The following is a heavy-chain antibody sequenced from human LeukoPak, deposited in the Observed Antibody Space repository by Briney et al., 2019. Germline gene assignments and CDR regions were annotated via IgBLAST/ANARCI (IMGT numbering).Heavy chain of an antibody. D-gene: IGHD2-15*01. CDR2: INHSGST. V-gene: IGHV4-34*01. J-gene: IGHJ6*03. CDR3: ARGLGGGSRLYYYDYYMDV. Sequence: SETLSLTCAVYGGSFNTYYWSWIRQPPGKGLEWIGEINHSGSTNYNPSLKSRVTISVDTSKNQFSLKLSSVTAADTAVYYCARGLGGGSRLYYYDYYMDVWGKGTTVTVSS. CDR1: GGSFNTYY.